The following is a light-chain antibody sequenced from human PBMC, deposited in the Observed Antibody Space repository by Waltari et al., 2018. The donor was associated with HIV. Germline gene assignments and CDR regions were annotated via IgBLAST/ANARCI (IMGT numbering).Light chain of an antibody. Sequence: QSVLTQPPSVSAAPGQKVTISCSGSSSNIGNNYGSWYQQLPGTAPKLLIYDNNKRPSGIPDRFSGSKSGPSATLGITGLQTGDEADYYCGTWDSGLSAVVFGGGTKLTVL. J-gene: IGLJ3*02. V-gene: IGLV1-51*01. CDR1: SSNIGNNY. CDR3: GTWDSGLSAVV. CDR2: DNN.